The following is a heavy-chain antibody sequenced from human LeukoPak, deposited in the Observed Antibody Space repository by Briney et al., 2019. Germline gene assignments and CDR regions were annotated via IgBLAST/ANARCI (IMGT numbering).Heavy chain of an antibody. CDR3: ARDSPYGTAGY. CDR2: ISSSSGYI. D-gene: IGHD2-8*02. J-gene: IGHJ4*02. Sequence: PGGSLRLSCAASGFTFSNYNMNWVRQAPGKGLEWVSSISSSSGYIYYADSVKGRFTISRDNTKNSLYLQMNSLRAEDTAVYCCARDSPYGTAGYWGQGTLVTVSS. V-gene: IGHV3-21*01. CDR1: GFTFSNYN.